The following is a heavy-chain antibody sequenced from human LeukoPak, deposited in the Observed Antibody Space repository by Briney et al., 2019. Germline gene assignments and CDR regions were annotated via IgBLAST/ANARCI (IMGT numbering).Heavy chain of an antibody. V-gene: IGHV6-1*01. CDR2: TNYRSKWYN. CDR3: ARDFGTTGWHTFDY. D-gene: IGHD6-19*01. J-gene: IGHJ4*02. CDR1: GDSVSSKNGA. Sequence: SQTLSLTCVVSGDSVSSKNGAWNWIRQSPSRGLEWLGRTNYRSKWYNDYAESMEGRMTISQDTSKNQYSLHLNSVTPDDPAVYYCARDFGTTGWHTFDYWGQGTWSPSPQ.